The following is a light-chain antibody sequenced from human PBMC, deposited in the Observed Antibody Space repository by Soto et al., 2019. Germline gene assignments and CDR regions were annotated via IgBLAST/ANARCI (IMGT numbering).Light chain of an antibody. Sequence: QSALTQPASVSGSPGQSITISCTGTSTDVGANNYVSWYQQHPGRAPKVMIYDVTNRPSGVSSRFFGSKSGNTASLTISGLQAEDEADYYCYSHVDATTGVFGGGTKVTVL. CDR2: DVT. V-gene: IGLV2-14*01. CDR1: STDVGANNY. J-gene: IGLJ2*01. CDR3: YSHVDATTGV.